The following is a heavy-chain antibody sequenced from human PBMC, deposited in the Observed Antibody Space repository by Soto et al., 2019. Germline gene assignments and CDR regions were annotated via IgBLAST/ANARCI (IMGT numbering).Heavy chain of an antibody. J-gene: IGHJ3*02. V-gene: IGHV3-30*09. CDR3: ARDFGPGAFDI. CDR2: ISYDGSQT. D-gene: IGHD3-3*01. CDR1: GFIFSNYA. Sequence: GGSLRLSCAASGFIFSNYAFHWVRQAPGKGLEWITVISYDGSQTHFGDSVKGRFAISRDNSKDTLYLQMNSLRPEDTAVYYCARDFGPGAFDICGPGTLVTV.